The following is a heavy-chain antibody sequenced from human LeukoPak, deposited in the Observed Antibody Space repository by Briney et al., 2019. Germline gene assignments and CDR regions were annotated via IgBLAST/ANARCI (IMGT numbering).Heavy chain of an antibody. V-gene: IGHV1-2*02. D-gene: IGHD4-17*01. J-gene: IGHJ3*02. CDR1: GYTFTVYY. CDR3: ASDDDYGDYGGAFDI. CDR2: INPNSGGT. Sequence: GASVTVSCKSSGYTFTVYYMHWVRQAPGQGLEWMGWINPNSGGTNYAQKFQGRVTMTRDTSISTAYMELSRLRSDDTAVYYCASDDDYGDYGGAFDIWGQGTMVTVSS.